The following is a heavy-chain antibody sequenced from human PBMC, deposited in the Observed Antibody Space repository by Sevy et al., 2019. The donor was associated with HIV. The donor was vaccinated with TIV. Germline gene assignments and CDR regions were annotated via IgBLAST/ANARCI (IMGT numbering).Heavy chain of an antibody. V-gene: IGHV3-49*03. CDR1: GFTFGDYA. CDR2: IRSKAHGGTT. CDR3: TRDPPYYYDSTDPDWYYGMDV. J-gene: IGHJ6*02. Sequence: QLGGPLRLSCTASGFTFGDYAMSWFRQAPGKGLEWVGFIRSKAHGGTTEYAASVKGRFTISRDDSKSIAYLQMNSLKTEDTAVYYCTRDPPYYYDSTDPDWYYGMDVWGQGTTVTVSS. D-gene: IGHD3-22*01.